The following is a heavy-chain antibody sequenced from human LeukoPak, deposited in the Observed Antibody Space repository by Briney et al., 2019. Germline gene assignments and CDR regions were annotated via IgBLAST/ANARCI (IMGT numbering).Heavy chain of an antibody. CDR2: IYYSGST. Sequence: SETLSLTCAVYGGSFSGYYWSWIRQPPGKGLEWIGYIYYSGSTNYNPSLKSRVTISVDTSKNQFSLKLSSVTAADTAVYYCARHVLYSSSWYDYWGQGTLVTVSS. D-gene: IGHD6-13*01. J-gene: IGHJ4*02. CDR3: ARHVLYSSSWYDY. CDR1: GGSFSGYY. V-gene: IGHV4-59*08.